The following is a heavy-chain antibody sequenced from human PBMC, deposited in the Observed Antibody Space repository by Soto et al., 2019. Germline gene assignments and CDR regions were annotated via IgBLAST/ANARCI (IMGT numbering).Heavy chain of an antibody. J-gene: IGHJ4*02. CDR3: AKNLPRTGRFDY. Sequence: SETLSLTCTLSGASITSTTYFWAWIRQPPGKGLEWVGSIYYSGRTYYNPSLRSRVTISVDRSKNQFSLTMSSVTAADTAVYYCAKNLPRTGRFDYWGQGTSVTVSS. CDR2: IYYSGRT. CDR1: GASITSTTYF. V-gene: IGHV4-39*01.